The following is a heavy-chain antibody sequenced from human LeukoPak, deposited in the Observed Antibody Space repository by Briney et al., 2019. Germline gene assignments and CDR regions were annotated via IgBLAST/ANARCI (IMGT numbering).Heavy chain of an antibody. CDR1: GYTFSSYA. V-gene: IGHV3-30*04. CDR2: ISHEGRNK. CDR3: ARESVYYDSSDYFDY. Sequence: GRSLTLSCTASGYTFSSYAMQWVRQAPGKGLEWVAVISHEGRNKYYADPVKGRFSISRDNSKNTLSLQMSSLRAEDTAIYYCARESVYYDSSDYFDYWGQGTLVTVSS. J-gene: IGHJ4*02. D-gene: IGHD3-22*01.